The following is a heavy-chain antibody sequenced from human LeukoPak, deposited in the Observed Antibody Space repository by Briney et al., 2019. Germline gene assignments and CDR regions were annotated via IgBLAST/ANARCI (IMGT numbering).Heavy chain of an antibody. Sequence: ASVKVSCKASGYTFNDFHMHWVRRAPGQGLEWMGWINPKSGVTNYAQKFQGRVTLTRDTSISTAYMDLSRLTSNDTAVYYCARERPDTVMMMGRFDPWGQGTQVTVSS. CDR1: GYTFNDFH. D-gene: IGHD5-18*01. CDR3: ARERPDTVMMMGRFDP. V-gene: IGHV1-2*02. CDR2: INPKSGVT. J-gene: IGHJ5*02.